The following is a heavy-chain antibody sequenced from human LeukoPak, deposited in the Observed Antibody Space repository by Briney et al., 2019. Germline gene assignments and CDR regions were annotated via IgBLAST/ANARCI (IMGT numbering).Heavy chain of an antibody. CDR3: ARDQATPPDSSGYHLDY. D-gene: IGHD3-22*01. CDR2: INHSGST. V-gene: IGHV4-34*01. CDR1: GGSFSGYY. J-gene: IGHJ4*02. Sequence: PSETLSLTCAVYGGSFSGYYWSWIRQPPGKGLEWIGEINHSGSTNYNPSLKSRVTISVDTSKNQFSLKLSSVTAADTAVYYCARDQATPPDSSGYHLDYWGQGTLVTVSS.